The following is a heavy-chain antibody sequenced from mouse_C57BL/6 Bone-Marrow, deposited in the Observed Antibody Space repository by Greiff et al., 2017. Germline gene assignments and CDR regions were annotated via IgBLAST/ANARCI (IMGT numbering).Heavy chain of an antibody. V-gene: IGHV5-6*01. CDR1: GFTFSSYG. CDR3: ASRRDDGYWAPFAY. J-gene: IGHJ3*01. CDR2: ISSGGSYT. Sequence: EVQGVESGGDLVKPGGSLKLSCAASGFTFSSYGMSWVRQTPDKRLEWVATISSGGSYTYYPDSVKGRYTISRDNAKNTLYLKMSSLKSEDTAMYYCASRRDDGYWAPFAYWGQGTLVTVSA. D-gene: IGHD2-3*01.